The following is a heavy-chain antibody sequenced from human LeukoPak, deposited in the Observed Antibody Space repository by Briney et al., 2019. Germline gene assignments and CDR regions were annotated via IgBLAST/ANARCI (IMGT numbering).Heavy chain of an antibody. CDR1: GFTLSDSA. Sequence: GGSLRLSCAASGFTLSDSAIHWVRQASGKGLEWVANIKQDGSEKYYVNSVEGRFTISRDNANNSLFLQMNSLRAEDTAVYFCVSDSSGTWPEYFQVWGQGTLVTVSS. V-gene: IGHV3-7*04. J-gene: IGHJ1*01. CDR2: IKQDGSEK. CDR3: VSDSSGTWPEYFQV. D-gene: IGHD3-22*01.